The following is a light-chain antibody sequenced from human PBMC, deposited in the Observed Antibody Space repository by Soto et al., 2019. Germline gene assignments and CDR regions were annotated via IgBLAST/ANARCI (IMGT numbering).Light chain of an antibody. J-gene: IGKJ1*01. CDR1: QSVSRS. V-gene: IGKV1-39*01. Sequence: QLTQSPSSLSASVGDRVIITCRASQSVSRSLNWYQQKPGQPPKLLLYAASTLHSGVPSRFSGSGSGTEFTLTISSLQPEDFATYYCQQNATTPPWTFGPGTKVEVK. CDR2: AAS. CDR3: QQNATTPPWT.